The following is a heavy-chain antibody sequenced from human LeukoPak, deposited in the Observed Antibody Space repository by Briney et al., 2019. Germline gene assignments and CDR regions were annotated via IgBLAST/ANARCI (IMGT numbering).Heavy chain of an antibody. D-gene: IGHD5-18*01. CDR3: ARVWTAMVALDY. J-gene: IGHJ4*02. V-gene: IGHV1-8*01. CDR2: MNPNSGNT. Sequence: ASVKVSCKASGYTFTSYDINWVRQATGQGLEWMGWMNPNSGNTGYAQKLQGRVTMTTDTSTSTAYMELRSLRSDDTAVYYCARVWTAMVALDYWGQGTLVTVSS. CDR1: GYTFTSYD.